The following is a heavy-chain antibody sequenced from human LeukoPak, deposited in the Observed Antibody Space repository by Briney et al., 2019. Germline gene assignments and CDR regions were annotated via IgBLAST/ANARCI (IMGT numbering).Heavy chain of an antibody. J-gene: IGHJ4*02. Sequence: GGSLRLSCAASGFTFRSYSMNWVCQAPGKGLEWVSSISSSSSYIYYADSVKGRFTISRDNAKNSLYLQMNSLRAEDTAVYYCATDLQTGYSSGGFDYWGQGTLVTVSS. CDR3: ATDLQTGYSSGGFDY. CDR1: GFTFRSYS. V-gene: IGHV3-21*01. CDR2: ISSSSSYI. D-gene: IGHD6-19*01.